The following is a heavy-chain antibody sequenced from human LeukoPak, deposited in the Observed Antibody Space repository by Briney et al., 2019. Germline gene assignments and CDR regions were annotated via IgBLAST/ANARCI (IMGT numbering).Heavy chain of an antibody. J-gene: IGHJ4*02. CDR2: IYYSGST. CDR3: ARDRAVTTNFDY. Sequence: PSETLSLTCTVSGGSISRYYWSWIRQPPGKGLEWIGYIYYSGSTNYNPSLKSRVTISVDTSKNQFSLKLSSVTAADTAVYYCARDRAVTTNFDYWSQGTLVTVSS. V-gene: IGHV4-59*01. D-gene: IGHD4-17*01. CDR1: GGSISRYY.